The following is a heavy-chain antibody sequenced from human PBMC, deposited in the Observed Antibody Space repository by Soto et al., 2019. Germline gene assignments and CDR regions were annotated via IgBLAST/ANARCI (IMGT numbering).Heavy chain of an antibody. D-gene: IGHD7-27*01. CDR1: VGSIISGDYY. Sequence: SETLSLTCTFSVGSIISGDYYWSWIRQPPGKGLEWIGYIYYSGSTYYNPSLKSRVTISVDTSKNQFSLKLSSVTAADTAVYYCARVANWGIDYWGQGTLVTVS. CDR3: ARVANWGIDY. CDR2: IYYSGST. V-gene: IGHV4-30-4*01. J-gene: IGHJ4*02.